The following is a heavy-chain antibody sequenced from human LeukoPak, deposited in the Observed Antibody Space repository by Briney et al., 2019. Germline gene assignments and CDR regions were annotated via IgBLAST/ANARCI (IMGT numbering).Heavy chain of an antibody. Sequence: GGSLRLSCAASGFSLSSYAMSWVRQAPGKGLEWVSAISSTDAGTYHADSVRGRFTISRDSSKNTLYLQMSSLRAEDTAVYSCARGYSASPNWFDPWGQGTLVTVSS. CDR3: ARGYSASPNWFDP. J-gene: IGHJ5*02. V-gene: IGHV3-23*01. D-gene: IGHD5-12*01. CDR2: ISSTDAGT. CDR1: GFSLSSYA.